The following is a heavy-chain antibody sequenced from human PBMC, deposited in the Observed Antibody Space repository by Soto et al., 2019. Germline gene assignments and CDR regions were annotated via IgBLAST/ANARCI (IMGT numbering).Heavy chain of an antibody. D-gene: IGHD3-22*01. CDR2: IIPILGIA. CDR1: GGTFSSYT. Sequence: VQLVQSGAEVKKPGSSVKVSCKASGGTFSSYTISWVRQAPGQGLEWMGRIIPILGIANYAQKFQGRVTITADKSTSTAYMELSSLRSEDTAVYYCARDAPSSDWYFDLWGRGTLVTVSS. J-gene: IGHJ2*01. CDR3: ARDAPSSDWYFDL. V-gene: IGHV1-69*08.